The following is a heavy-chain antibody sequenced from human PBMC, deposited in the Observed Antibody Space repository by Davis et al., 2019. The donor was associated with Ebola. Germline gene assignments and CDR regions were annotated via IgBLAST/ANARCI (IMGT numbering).Heavy chain of an antibody. CDR1: GYTFTSYA. J-gene: IGHJ6*03. D-gene: IGHD6-13*01. Sequence: ASVKVSCKASGYTFTSYAMNWVRQAPGQGLEWMGWINTNTGNPTYAQGFTGRFVFSLDTSVSTAYLQICSLKAEDTAVYYCAREGIAAGYYMDVWGKGTTVTVSS. V-gene: IGHV7-4-1*01. CDR2: INTNTGNP. CDR3: AREGIAAGYYMDV.